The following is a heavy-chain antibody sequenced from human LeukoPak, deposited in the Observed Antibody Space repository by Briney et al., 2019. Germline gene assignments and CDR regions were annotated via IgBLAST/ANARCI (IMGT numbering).Heavy chain of an antibody. Sequence: GGSLRRSCAASGFTVRSNYMSWVRQAPGKGLEWVGRIKSKTAGVTTDYAAPVKGRFTISRDNSKNTLYLQMNSLRAEDTAVYYCARGPWASFDYWGQGTLVTVSS. CDR2: IKSKTAGVTT. CDR1: GFTVRSNY. D-gene: IGHD3-16*01. CDR3: ARGPWASFDY. J-gene: IGHJ4*02. V-gene: IGHV3-15*01.